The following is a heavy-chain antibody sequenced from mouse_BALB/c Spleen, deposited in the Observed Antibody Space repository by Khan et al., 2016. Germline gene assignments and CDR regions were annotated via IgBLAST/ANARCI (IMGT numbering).Heavy chain of an antibody. D-gene: IGHD1-1*01. CDR1: GYTFTNYG. V-gene: IGHV9-1*02. CDR2: INTNTGEP. J-gene: IGHJ3*01. CDR3: ATPDYGSSSGFAY. Sequence: QIQLVQSGPELKKPGETVRISCKASGYTFTNYGMNWVKQAPGKGLKWMGWINTNTGEPTYADDFKGRFAFSLETSASTAYLQINNLKNDDEATSFFATPDYGSSSGFAYWGQGTLVTVSA.